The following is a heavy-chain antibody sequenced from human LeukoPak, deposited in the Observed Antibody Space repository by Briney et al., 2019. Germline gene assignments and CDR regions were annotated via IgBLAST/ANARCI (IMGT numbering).Heavy chain of an antibody. D-gene: IGHD3-10*01. CDR3: AKGEPSGGGSGSYRRQFDY. CDR2: ISGSGEST. V-gene: IGHV3-23*01. CDR1: GFTFSSYA. Sequence: GGSLRLSCAASGFTFSSYAMHWVRQAPGKGLEWVSGISGSGESTDYADSVKGRFTISRDNSKNTLFLQMNSLRAEDTAVYYCAKGEPSGGGSGSYRRQFDYWGQGTLVTVSS. J-gene: IGHJ4*02.